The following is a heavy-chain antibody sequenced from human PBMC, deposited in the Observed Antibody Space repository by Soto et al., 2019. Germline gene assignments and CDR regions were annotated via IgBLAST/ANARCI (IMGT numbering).Heavy chain of an antibody. CDR3: TTDSYSSMVVVRFDY. V-gene: IGHV3-15*07. Sequence: GGSLRLSXAGSGFPXXNXXINWVRXVPGKGLEWVGRIKSRALGGTTDFAAPVRGRFAITRDDSRNVAYMQMNSLHTEDTAVYYCTTDSYSSMVVVRFDYWGHGSLVTVSS. J-gene: IGHJ4*01. D-gene: IGHD2-15*01. CDR1: GFPXXNXX. CDR2: IKSRALGGTT.